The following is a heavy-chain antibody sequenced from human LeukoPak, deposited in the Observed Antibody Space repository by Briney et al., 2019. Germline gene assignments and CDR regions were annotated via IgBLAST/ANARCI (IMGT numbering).Heavy chain of an antibody. CDR1: GFTFSNAW. CDR3: TTPGGPEQWLDV. D-gene: IGHD6-19*01. V-gene: IGHV3-15*01. Sequence: GGSLRLSCAASGFTFSNAWMSWVRQAPGKGLEWVGRIKSKTDGGTTDYAAPVKGRFTISRDDPKNTLYLQMNSLKTEDTAVYYCTTPGGPEQWLDVWGKGTTVTVSS. CDR2: IKSKTDGGTT. J-gene: IGHJ6*04.